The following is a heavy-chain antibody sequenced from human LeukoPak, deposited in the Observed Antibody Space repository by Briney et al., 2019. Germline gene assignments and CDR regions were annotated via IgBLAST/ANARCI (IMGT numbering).Heavy chain of an antibody. V-gene: IGHV3-30-3*01. CDR1: GFTFSSYA. CDR2: ISYDGSNK. D-gene: IGHD4-17*01. CDR3: ARSGDYSSRYGMDV. Sequence: GGSLRLSCAASGFTFSSYAIHWVRQAPGKGLEWVAVISYDGSNKYYADSVKGRFTISRDNSKNTLYLQMNSLRAEDTAVYYCARSGDYSSRYGMDVWGQGTTVTVSS. J-gene: IGHJ6*02.